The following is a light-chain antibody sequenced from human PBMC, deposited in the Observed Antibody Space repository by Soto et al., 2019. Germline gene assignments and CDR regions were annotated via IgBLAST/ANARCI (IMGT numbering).Light chain of an antibody. CDR3: QQYGSSPRFT. CDR2: GAS. V-gene: IGKV3-20*01. CDR1: QSVRSSY. J-gene: IGKJ3*01. Sequence: EIVLTQSPGTLSLSPGERDTHACRASQSVRSSYLAWYQQKPGQAPRLLIYGASTRATGIPDRFSGSGSGTDFTLTISILEPEDFAVYYCQQYGSSPRFTFGPGTKVDIK.